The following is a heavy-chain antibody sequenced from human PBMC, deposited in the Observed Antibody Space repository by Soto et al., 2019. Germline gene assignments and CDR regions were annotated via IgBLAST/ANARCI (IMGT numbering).Heavy chain of an antibody. CDR1: GGSLSSGGYS. CDR2: IYHSGST. Sequence: SDTLSLTCAVSGGSLSSGGYSWSWIRQPPGKGLEWIGYIYHSGSTYYNPSLKSRVTISVDRSKNQFSLKLSSVTAADTAVYYCARAHYGDYGYGMDVWGQGTTVTVSS. D-gene: IGHD4-17*01. V-gene: IGHV4-30-2*01. CDR3: ARAHYGDYGYGMDV. J-gene: IGHJ6*02.